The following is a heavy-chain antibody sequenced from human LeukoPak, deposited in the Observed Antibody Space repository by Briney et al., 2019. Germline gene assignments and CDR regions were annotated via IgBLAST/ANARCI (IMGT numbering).Heavy chain of an antibody. Sequence: ASVKVSCKASGYTFTGYYMHWVRQAPGQGLEWMGWINPNSGGTNYAQKFQGRVTMTRDTSISTAYMELSRLRSDDTAVYYCARDRCSSTSCYGGNWFDPWGQGTLVTVSS. J-gene: IGHJ5*02. CDR2: INPNSGGT. D-gene: IGHD2-2*01. CDR1: GYTFTGYY. CDR3: ARDRCSSTSCYGGNWFDP. V-gene: IGHV1-2*02.